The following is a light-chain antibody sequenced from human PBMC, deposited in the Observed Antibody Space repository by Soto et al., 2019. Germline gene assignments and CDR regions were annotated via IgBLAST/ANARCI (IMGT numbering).Light chain of an antibody. CDR3: NSYTSSNSYE. J-gene: IGLJ1*01. CDR2: EVS. Sequence: QSVLTQPASVSGSPGQAITISCRGSSTDVGAHNFVSWYQHHPRKAHKLMIYEVSHRPSGVSNRFSGSKSGNTASLTISGFQAQDEADYSCNSYTSSNSYEFGRGTKVTVL. CDR1: STDVGAHNF. V-gene: IGLV2-14*01.